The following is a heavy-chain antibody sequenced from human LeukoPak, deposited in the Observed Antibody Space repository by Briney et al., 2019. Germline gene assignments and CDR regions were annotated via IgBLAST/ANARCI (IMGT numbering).Heavy chain of an antibody. CDR3: AKGGSNYFDH. Sequence: GGSLRLSCAASGLTFSSYAMSWVRQAPGKGLEWVSSISSSGAITYHAVSVKGRFTISRDNSKNTLYLQMNSLRAEDTAIYYCAKGGSNYFDHWGQGTLVTVSS. J-gene: IGHJ4*02. CDR1: GLTFSSYA. CDR2: ISSSGAIT. V-gene: IGHV3-23*01. D-gene: IGHD1-26*01.